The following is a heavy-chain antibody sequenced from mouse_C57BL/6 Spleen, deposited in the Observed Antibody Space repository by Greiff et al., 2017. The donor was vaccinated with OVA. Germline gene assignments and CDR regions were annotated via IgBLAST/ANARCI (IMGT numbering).Heavy chain of an antibody. Sequence: VQLQQSGAELVRPGASVKLSCTASGFNIKDYYMHWVKQRPEQGLEWIGRIDPEDGDTEYAPKFPGKATMTADTSSNTAYLQLSSLTSEDTAVYYCTTDYGSSSVTGWGQGTTLTVSS. J-gene: IGHJ2*01. CDR1: GFNIKDYY. CDR2: IDPEDGDT. V-gene: IGHV14-1*01. CDR3: TTDYGSSSVTG. D-gene: IGHD1-1*01.